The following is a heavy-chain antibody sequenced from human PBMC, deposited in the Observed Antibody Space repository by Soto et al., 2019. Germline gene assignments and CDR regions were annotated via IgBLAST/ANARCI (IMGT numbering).Heavy chain of an antibody. Sequence: QVQLQESGPGLVKPSETLSLTCTVSGGSISSYYWSWIRQPPGKGLEWIGYIYYSGSTNYNPSLKSRVTISGGTSKNPFFLKRSSVAAAGTAVYFWARDSGGYSYGPSYYFEYLGQGTLVTVSS. CDR2: IYYSGST. CDR1: GGSISSYY. D-gene: IGHD5-18*01. CDR3: ARDSGGYSYGPSYYFEY. J-gene: IGHJ4*02. V-gene: IGHV4-59*12.